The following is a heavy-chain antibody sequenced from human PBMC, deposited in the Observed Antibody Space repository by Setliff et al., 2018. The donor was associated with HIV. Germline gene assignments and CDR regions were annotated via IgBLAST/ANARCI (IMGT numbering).Heavy chain of an antibody. CDR3: ARGPHYYDSSGYYTY. CDR2: IIPIYGTP. CDR1: GGTFSSYS. D-gene: IGHD3-22*01. V-gene: IGHV1-69*13. Sequence: SVKVSCKASGGTFSSYSINWVRQAPGQGLEWMGGIIPIYGTPIYAQKFQGRVTITADESISTAYMELSRLRSDDTAVYYCARGPHYYDSSGYYTYWGQGTLVTVSS. J-gene: IGHJ4*02.